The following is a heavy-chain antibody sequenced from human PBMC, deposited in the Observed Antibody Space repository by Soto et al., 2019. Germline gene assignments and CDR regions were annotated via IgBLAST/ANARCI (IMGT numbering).Heavy chain of an antibody. Sequence: QVQLQESGPGLVKPSETLSLTCTVSGGSISSYYWSWMRQPAGKGLEWIGRIYTSGSTNYNPSLKSRVTMSVDTSKNQFSRKLSSVTAADTAVYYCAREARDTAMVTEWYFDLWGRGTLVSVSS. J-gene: IGHJ2*01. CDR3: AREARDTAMVTEWYFDL. D-gene: IGHD5-18*01. CDR2: IYTSGST. V-gene: IGHV4-4*07. CDR1: GGSISSYY.